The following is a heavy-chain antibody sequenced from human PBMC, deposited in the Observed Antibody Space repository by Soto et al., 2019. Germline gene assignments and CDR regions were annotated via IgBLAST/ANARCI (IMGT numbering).Heavy chain of an antibody. CDR1: GYTFTSYY. V-gene: IGHV1-46*01. J-gene: IGHJ5*02. Sequence: ASVKVSCKASGYTFTSYYMHWVRQAPGQGLEWMGIINPSGGSTSYAQKFQGRVTMTRDTSTSTVYMELSSLRSEDTAVYYCVRVGSRPQYCSGGSCYFDPWGQGTLVTVSS. D-gene: IGHD2-15*01. CDR2: INPSGGST. CDR3: VRVGSRPQYCSGGSCYFDP.